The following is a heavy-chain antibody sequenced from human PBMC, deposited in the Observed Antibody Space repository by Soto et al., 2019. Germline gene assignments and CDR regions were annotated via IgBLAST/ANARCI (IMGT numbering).Heavy chain of an antibody. CDR3: AKGRNIVATNTPVDY. CDR2: ISGSGGST. Sequence: EVQLLESGGGLVQPGGSLRLSCAASGFTFSSYARSWVRQAPGKGLEWVSAISGSGGSTYYADSVKGRFTISRDNTKSTLYRQMNSLRAADTAVYYCAKGRNIVATNTPVDYWGQGTLVTVSS. D-gene: IGHD5-12*01. V-gene: IGHV3-23*01. CDR1: GFTFSSYA. J-gene: IGHJ4*02.